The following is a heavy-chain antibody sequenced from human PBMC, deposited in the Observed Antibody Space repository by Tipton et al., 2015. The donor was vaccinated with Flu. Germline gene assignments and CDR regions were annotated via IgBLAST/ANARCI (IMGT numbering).Heavy chain of an antibody. V-gene: IGHV4-4*07. CDR2: IYTSGST. J-gene: IGHJ4*02. D-gene: IGHD4/OR15-4a*01. CDR1: GGSISSYY. CDR3: AGAAQPTIWNYFDY. Sequence: TLSLTCTVSGGSISSYYWSWIRQPAGKGLEWIGRIYTSGSTNYNPSLKSRVTMSVDTSKNQFSLKLSSVTAADTAVYYCAGAAQPTIWNYFDYWGQGTLVTVSS.